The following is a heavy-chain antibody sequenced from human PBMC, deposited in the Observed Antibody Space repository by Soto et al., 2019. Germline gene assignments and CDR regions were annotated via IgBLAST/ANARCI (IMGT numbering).Heavy chain of an antibody. D-gene: IGHD5-18*01. Sequence: SGKVSFKASCYTFTSYGISWVRQAPGQGLEWMGWISAYNGNTNYAQKLQGRVTMTTDTSTSTAYMELRSLRSDDTAVYYCAREGGYSYGYQEYYGMDVWGQGTTVTVSS. V-gene: IGHV1-18*01. CDR3: AREGGYSYGYQEYYGMDV. CDR1: CYTFTSYG. CDR2: ISAYNGNT. J-gene: IGHJ6*02.